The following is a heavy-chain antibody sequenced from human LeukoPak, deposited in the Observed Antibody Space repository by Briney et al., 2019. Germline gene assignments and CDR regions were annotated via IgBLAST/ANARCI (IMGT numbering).Heavy chain of an antibody. V-gene: IGHV4-59*01. D-gene: IGHD6-13*01. CDR1: GGSISSYY. CDR3: AGGVYIAVAQYAY. Sequence: ASETLSLTCTVSGGSISSYYWSWIRQPPGKGLEWIGYIYYSGTTNYNPSLKSRVTISVDTSKNQFSLKLSSVTAADTAVYYCAGGVYIAVAQYAYWGQGTLVTVSS. J-gene: IGHJ4*02. CDR2: IYYSGTT.